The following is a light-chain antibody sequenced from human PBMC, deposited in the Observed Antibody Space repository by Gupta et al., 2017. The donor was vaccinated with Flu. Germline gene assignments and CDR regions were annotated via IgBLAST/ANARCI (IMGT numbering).Light chain of an antibody. CDR2: GVN. CDR3: SSYAGSNNYV. J-gene: IGLJ1*01. CDR1: SNDIGGTNY. Sequence: TSNDIGGTNYVSWYQQQPGKAPKLIIYGVNNRPSGVPDRFSGSRSGNTASLIVSGLQAEDEADYHCSSYAGSNNYVFGTGTRVTVL. V-gene: IGLV2-8*01.